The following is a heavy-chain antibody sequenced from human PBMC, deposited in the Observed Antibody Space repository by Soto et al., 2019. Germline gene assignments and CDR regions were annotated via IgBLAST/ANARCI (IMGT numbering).Heavy chain of an antibody. CDR3: ARYSGNYQDAFDI. V-gene: IGHV1-3*01. CDR1: GFTFTLYS. D-gene: IGHD1-26*01. J-gene: IGHJ3*02. CDR2: INGGSGKT. Sequence: QVQLVQSGPEVKKPGASVKVSCRASGFTFTLYSMHWVRQAPGQRLEWMGWINGGSGKTKYSQKFQGRVTIARDTSASTAYMEVSSLRSEDTAVYYCARYSGNYQDAFDIWGQGTMVTVSS.